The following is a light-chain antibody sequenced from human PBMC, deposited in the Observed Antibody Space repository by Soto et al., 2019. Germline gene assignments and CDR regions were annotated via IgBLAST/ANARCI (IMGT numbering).Light chain of an antibody. CDR3: QQYGNSSWT. V-gene: IGKV3-20*01. CDR2: GAS. J-gene: IGKJ1*01. CDR1: QYGGSK. Sequence: VFTRAPATLSSSPGETATPSCRGSQYGGSKLAWYQHKPGQAPRLLIYGASTRATGIPARFSGSGSGADYTLTISRLEPEDSAVYYCQQYGNSSWTFGQGTKVDI.